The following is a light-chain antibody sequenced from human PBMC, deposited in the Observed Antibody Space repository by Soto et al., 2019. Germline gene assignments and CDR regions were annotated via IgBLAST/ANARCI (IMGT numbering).Light chain of an antibody. CDR1: QTISRS. V-gene: IGKV1-39*01. CDR3: QQSYSSTQMYA. CDR2: AAS. J-gene: IGKJ2*01. Sequence: DIPMPQSPSSLSASVGDRVTITCRASQTISRSLNWNQQKPEKAPDLLIYAASNLESGVPSRFSGSGSGSDFTLSISSLQPEDFATYYRQQSYSSTQMYAFGQGTRLEIK.